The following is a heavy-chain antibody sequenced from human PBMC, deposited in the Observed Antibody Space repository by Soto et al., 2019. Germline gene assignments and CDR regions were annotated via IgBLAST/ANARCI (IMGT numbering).Heavy chain of an antibody. CDR3: ARNSVERLDRYYYGMDV. CDR1: GDSFTSYW. Sequence: AESLSISCKVSGDSFTSYWIIWVLQMPGKGLEWMGRIDPSDSYTNYSPSFQGHVTISADKSIGTAYLQWSSLKASDTAMYYCARNSVERLDRYYYGMDVWGQGTTVTVSS. V-gene: IGHV5-10-1*01. CDR2: IDPSDSYT. D-gene: IGHD3-3*01. J-gene: IGHJ6*01.